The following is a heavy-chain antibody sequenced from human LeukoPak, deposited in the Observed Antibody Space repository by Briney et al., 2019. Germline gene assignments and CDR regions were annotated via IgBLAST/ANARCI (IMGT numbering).Heavy chain of an antibody. Sequence: GGSLRLSCAASGFTFSSYAMSWVRQAPGKGLDWVSAIGGSGGSTYNADSVKGRFTISRDNSKNTLYLQMNSLRAEDTAVYYCAGSVAGTFGFYFDYWGQGTLVTVSS. CDR1: GFTFSSYA. CDR3: AGSVAGTFGFYFDY. J-gene: IGHJ4*02. D-gene: IGHD6-19*01. CDR2: IGGSGGST. V-gene: IGHV3-23*01.